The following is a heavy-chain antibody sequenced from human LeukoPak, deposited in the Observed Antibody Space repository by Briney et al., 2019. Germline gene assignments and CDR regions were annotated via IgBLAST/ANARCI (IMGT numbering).Heavy chain of an antibody. CDR1: GFTFSSYA. CDR2: ISGSGGST. D-gene: IGHD3-9*01. V-gene: IGHV3-23*01. Sequence: GGSLRLSCAASGFTFSSYAMSWVRQAPGKGLEWVSAISGSGGSTYYADSVKGRFTISRDNAMNSLYLQMNSLRDEDTAVYYCARGRATGRSGGDYWGQGTLVTVSS. CDR3: ARGRATGRSGGDY. J-gene: IGHJ4*02.